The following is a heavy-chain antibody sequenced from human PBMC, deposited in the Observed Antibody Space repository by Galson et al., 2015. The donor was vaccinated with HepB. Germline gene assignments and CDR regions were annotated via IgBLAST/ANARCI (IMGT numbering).Heavy chain of an antibody. CDR3: AKELTVLRFLEWPPDAFDI. CDR1: GFTFSSYG. CDR2: ISYDGSNK. Sequence: SLRLSCAASGFTFSSYGMHWVRQAPGKGLEWVAVISYDGSNKYYADSVKGRFTISRDNSKNTLYLQMNSLRAEDTAVYYCAKELTVLRFLEWPPDAFDIWGQGTMVTVSS. D-gene: IGHD3-3*01. V-gene: IGHV3-30*18. J-gene: IGHJ3*02.